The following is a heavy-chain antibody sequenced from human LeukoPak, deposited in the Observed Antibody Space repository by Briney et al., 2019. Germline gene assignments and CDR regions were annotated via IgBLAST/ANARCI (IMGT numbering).Heavy chain of an antibody. Sequence: GGSLRLSCAASGFTFSSYWMSWVRQAPGKGLEWVANIKQDGSEKYYVDSVKGRFTISRDNAKNSLYLQMNSLRAEDTAVYYCARAPLGYSYGSFDYWGQGTLVTVSS. D-gene: IGHD5-18*01. J-gene: IGHJ4*02. CDR3: ARAPLGYSYGSFDY. V-gene: IGHV3-7*01. CDR2: IKQDGSEK. CDR1: GFTFSSYW.